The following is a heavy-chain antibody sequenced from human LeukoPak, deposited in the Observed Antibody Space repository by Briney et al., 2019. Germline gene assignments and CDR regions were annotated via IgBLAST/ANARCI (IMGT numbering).Heavy chain of an antibody. V-gene: IGHV4-59*01. CDR2: VFHSGST. CDR3: ARDVQRWLDLQYYYHGMDV. Sequence: SETLSLTCTVSGGSISSYYWSWIRQPPGKGLEWIGYVFHSGSTNYNPSLKSRVTISVDTSRNQFSLRLSSVTAAGTAVCYCARDVQRWLDLQYYYHGMDVWGQGTTVTVS. J-gene: IGHJ6*02. D-gene: IGHD6-19*01. CDR1: GGSISSYY.